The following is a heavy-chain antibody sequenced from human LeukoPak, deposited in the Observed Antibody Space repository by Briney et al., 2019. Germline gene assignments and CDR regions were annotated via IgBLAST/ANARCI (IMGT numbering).Heavy chain of an antibody. Sequence: SETLSLTCTVSGGSISSYYWSWIRQPPGKGLEWIGYIYYSGSTNYNPSLKSRVTISVDTSKNQFSLKLSSVTAADTAVYYCARQRRDSSSWYVIDYWGQGTLVTVSS. V-gene: IGHV4-59*08. D-gene: IGHD6-13*01. CDR2: IYYSGST. CDR3: ARQRRDSSSWYVIDY. CDR1: GGSISSYY. J-gene: IGHJ4*02.